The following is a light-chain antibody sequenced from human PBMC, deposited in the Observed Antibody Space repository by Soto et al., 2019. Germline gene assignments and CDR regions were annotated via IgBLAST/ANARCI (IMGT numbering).Light chain of an antibody. J-gene: IGKJ1*01. CDR2: KAS. V-gene: IGKV1-5*03. Sequence: DIQMTQSPSSLSASVGDRVTITCRAVQSISGWLAEYQQKPGKAPKLLIYKASSLESGVPSSFSGSGSGTEFTLTISSLQPDDFATYYCQQYNSYSTFGQGTKVDI. CDR3: QQYNSYST. CDR1: QSISGW.